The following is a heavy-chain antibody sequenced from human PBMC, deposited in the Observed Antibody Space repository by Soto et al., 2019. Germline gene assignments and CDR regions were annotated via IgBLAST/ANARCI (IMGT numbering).Heavy chain of an antibody. CDR2: INPNSGGT. CDR3: ARGGGGVRVVPGLDV. CDR1: GYTFTGYY. Sequence: ASVKVSCKASGYTFTGYYIHWVRQAPGQGLEWMGWINPNSGGTYYAQNFEGRVTMTRDTSSSTAHMELSRLSSDDTATYYCARGGGGVRVVPGLDVWGQGTPVTVSS. D-gene: IGHD2-2*01. J-gene: IGHJ6*02. V-gene: IGHV1-2*02.